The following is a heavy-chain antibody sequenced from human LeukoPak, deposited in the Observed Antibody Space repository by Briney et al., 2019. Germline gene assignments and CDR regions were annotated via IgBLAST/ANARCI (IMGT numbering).Heavy chain of an antibody. J-gene: IGHJ4*02. CDR3: ARVSRSVTDFDY. CDR2: ISAYNGNT. Sequence: ASVNVSCKASGYTFTSYGISWVRQAPGQGLEWMGWISAYNGNTNYAQKLQGRVTMTTDTSTSTAYMELRSLRSDDTAVYYCARVSRSVTDFDYWGQGTLVTVSS. V-gene: IGHV1-18*01. CDR1: GYTFTSYG. D-gene: IGHD4-17*01.